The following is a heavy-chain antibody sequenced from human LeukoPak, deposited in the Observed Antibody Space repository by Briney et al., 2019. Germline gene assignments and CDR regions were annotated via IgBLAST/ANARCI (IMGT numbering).Heavy chain of an antibody. CDR2: ISAYNGNT. D-gene: IGHD6-19*01. CDR1: GYTFTSYG. V-gene: IGHV1-18*01. J-gene: IGHJ4*02. CDR3: ARWSGIAVAGDFDY. Sequence: GASVKVSCKASGYTFTSYGISWVRQAPRQGLEWMGWISAYNGNTNYAQKLQGRVTMTTDTSTSTAYMELRSLRSDDTAVYYCARWSGIAVAGDFDYWGQGTLVTVSS.